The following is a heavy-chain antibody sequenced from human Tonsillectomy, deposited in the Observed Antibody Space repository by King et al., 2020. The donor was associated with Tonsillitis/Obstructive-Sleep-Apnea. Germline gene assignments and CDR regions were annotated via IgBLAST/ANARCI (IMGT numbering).Heavy chain of an antibody. D-gene: IGHD2-2*01. V-gene: IGHV1-2*02. CDR1: GYTFTGYY. CDR2: INPNSGGT. CDR3: ARDLLTEDIVVVPAAMDYYYYGMDV. Sequence: QLVQSGAEVKKPGASVKVSCKASGYTFTGYYMHWVRQAPGQGLEWMGWINPNSGGTNYAQKFQGRGTMTRDTSISTAYMELSRLRSDDTAVYYCARDLLTEDIVVVPAAMDYYYYGMDVWGQGTTVTVSS. J-gene: IGHJ6*02.